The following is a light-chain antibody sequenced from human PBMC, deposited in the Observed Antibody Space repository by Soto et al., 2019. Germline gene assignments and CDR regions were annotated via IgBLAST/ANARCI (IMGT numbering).Light chain of an antibody. J-gene: IGKJ5*01. Sequence: IQLTQSPSTLSSSVGDRVTITCRASQSISSWLAWYQKKPGKAPKLLIYAASSLQSGVPSRFSGSGSGTDLTLTISSLQTEDSAIYYCQQSYSPPPITFGQGTRLEIK. V-gene: IGKV1-39*01. CDR3: QQSYSPPPIT. CDR2: AAS. CDR1: QSISSW.